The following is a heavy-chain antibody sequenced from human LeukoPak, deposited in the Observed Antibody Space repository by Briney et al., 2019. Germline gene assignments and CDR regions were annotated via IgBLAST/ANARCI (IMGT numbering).Heavy chain of an antibody. CDR3: ARVSLAAAGGFDY. Sequence: SGTLSLTCTGSGGSISSYYWSWIRQPPGKGLEWIGYIYYSGSTNYNPSLKSRVTISVDTSKNQFSLKLSSVTAADTAVYYCARVSLAAAGGFDYWGQGTLVTVSS. CDR1: GGSISSYY. D-gene: IGHD6-13*01. V-gene: IGHV4-59*01. CDR2: IYYSGST. J-gene: IGHJ4*02.